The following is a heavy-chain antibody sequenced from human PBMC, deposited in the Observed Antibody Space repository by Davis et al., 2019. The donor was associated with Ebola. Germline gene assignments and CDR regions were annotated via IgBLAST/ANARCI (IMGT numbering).Heavy chain of an antibody. CDR2: ITSSSHTI. V-gene: IGHV3-11*04. Sequence: GESLKISCAASGFSFSEYYMSWIRQAPGKGLEWVSYITSSSHTIYYGDSVKGRFTISRDNAKNSLYLQMNSLRDEDTAMYYCARGRYFDWVDAFDIWGQGTMVTVSS. D-gene: IGHD3-9*01. CDR3: ARGRYFDWVDAFDI. J-gene: IGHJ3*02. CDR1: GFSFSEYY.